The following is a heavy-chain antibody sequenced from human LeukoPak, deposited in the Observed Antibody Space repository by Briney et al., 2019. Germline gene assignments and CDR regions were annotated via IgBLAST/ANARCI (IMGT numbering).Heavy chain of an antibody. D-gene: IGHD4-17*01. CDR1: GGSFSGYY. CDR3: ARVGRSPYGDHPSAFDI. Sequence: PSETLSLTCAVYGGSFSGYYWSWIRQPPGKGLEWIGEINHSGSTNYNPSLKSRVTISVDTSKNQLSLKLSSVTAADTAVYYCARVGRSPYGDHPSAFDIWGQGTMVTVSS. CDR2: INHSGST. J-gene: IGHJ3*02. V-gene: IGHV4-34*01.